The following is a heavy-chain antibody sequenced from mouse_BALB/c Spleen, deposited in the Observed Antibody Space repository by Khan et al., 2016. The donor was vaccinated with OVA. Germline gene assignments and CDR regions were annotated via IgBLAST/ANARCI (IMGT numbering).Heavy chain of an antibody. V-gene: IGHV1-76*01. Sequence: QVQLKQSGAELVRPGASVKLSCKTSGYIFTSYWIHWVKQRSGQGLEWIARIYPGTGNTNYNEKFKGKAIVTADKSSSTVYMQLSSLKYEDSAVFCCARYYGNYFDYRGQGTTLTVSS. CDR2: IYPGTGNT. CDR3: ARYYGNYFDY. D-gene: IGHD2-1*01. J-gene: IGHJ2*01. CDR1: GYIFTSYW.